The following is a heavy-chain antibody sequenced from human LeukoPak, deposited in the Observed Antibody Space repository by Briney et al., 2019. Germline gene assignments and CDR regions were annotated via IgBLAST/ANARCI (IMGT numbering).Heavy chain of an antibody. CDR3: ARRSTNYYDDSGYRRGAFDI. CDR1: GDSVSSDSAA. D-gene: IGHD3-22*01. V-gene: IGHV6-1*01. J-gene: IGHJ3*02. Sequence: PSQTPSLTCAISGDSVSSDSAAWNWIRQSPSRGLEWLGRTYYRSKWYNDYAVSVKRRITINPDTSKNQFSLQLNSVTPDDTAVYYCARRSTNYYDDSGYRRGAFDIWGQGTLVTVSS. CDR2: TYYRSKWYN.